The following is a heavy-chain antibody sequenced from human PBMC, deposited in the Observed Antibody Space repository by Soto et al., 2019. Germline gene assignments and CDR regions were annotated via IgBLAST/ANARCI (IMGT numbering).Heavy chain of an antibody. V-gene: IGHV3-30*18. D-gene: IGHD3-22*01. CDR1: GFTFNSYG. J-gene: IGHJ4*02. Sequence: QGQLVESGGGVVQPGRSLRLSCAASGFTFNSYGIHWVRQAPGQGLEWVAGVSYDGSKQYYTDPVRGRFTISRDNSRNTLDLQMNSLRAEDTAVYYCAKDTYYHDSSGYYVFDCWGQGTLVTVSS. CDR3: AKDTYYHDSSGYYVFDC. CDR2: VSYDGSKQ.